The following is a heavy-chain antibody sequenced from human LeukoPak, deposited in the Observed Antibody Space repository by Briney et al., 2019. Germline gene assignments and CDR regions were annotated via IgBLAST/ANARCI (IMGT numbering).Heavy chain of an antibody. D-gene: IGHD7-27*01. J-gene: IGHJ3*01. CDR1: GFTFNSYS. V-gene: IGHV3-48*02. CDR3: AREDDDWGPNTFDV. Sequence: GGSLRLSCAASGFTFNSYSMNWVRQAPGKGLEWIAYLSSTSSTIYYADSVKGRFTISRDNAKNSLYLQMDSLRDEDTAVYYCAREDDDWGPNTFDVWGQGTVVAVSS. CDR2: LSSTSSTI.